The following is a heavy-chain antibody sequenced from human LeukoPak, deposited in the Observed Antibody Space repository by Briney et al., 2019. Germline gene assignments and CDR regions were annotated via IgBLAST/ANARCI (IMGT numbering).Heavy chain of an antibody. CDR2: IKQDGSEK. V-gene: IGHV3-7*01. CDR3: ARDRPLLYCSGGSCYLFDY. CDR1: GFTFSSYW. D-gene: IGHD2-15*01. J-gene: IGHJ4*02. Sequence: GGSLRLSCAASGFTFSSYWMSWVRQAPGKGLEWVANIKQDGSEKYYVDSVKGRFTISRDNAKNSLYLQMNSLRAEDTAVYYCARDRPLLYCSGGSCYLFDYWGQGTLVTVSS.